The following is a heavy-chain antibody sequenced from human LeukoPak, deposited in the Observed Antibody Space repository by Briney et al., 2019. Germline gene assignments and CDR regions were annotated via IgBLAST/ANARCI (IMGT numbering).Heavy chain of an antibody. CDR3: AREGWFGAHFDY. Sequence: PGGSLRLSCAASGSTFSSHTMNWVRQAPGKGLEWISYISSTSSAIYYADSVKGRFTISRDNAKNSLYLQMNSLRAEDTAVYYCAREGWFGAHFDYWGQGTLVTVSS. J-gene: IGHJ4*02. CDR2: ISSTSSAI. D-gene: IGHD3-10*01. V-gene: IGHV3-48*04. CDR1: GSTFSSHT.